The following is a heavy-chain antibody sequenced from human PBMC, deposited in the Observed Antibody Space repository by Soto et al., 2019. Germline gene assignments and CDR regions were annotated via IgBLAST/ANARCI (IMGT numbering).Heavy chain of an antibody. Sequence: QLQLQESGPGLVKPSETLSLTCTVSGGSISSSSYYWGWIRQPPGKGLEWIGSIYYSGSTYYIPSAKNRVTVTIDRTNNRFSRRLSSVTAADTAVYYCARQGAAAGFWFDPWGQGTLVTVS. CDR3: ARQGAAAGFWFDP. D-gene: IGHD6-13*01. CDR2: IYYSGST. CDR1: GGSISSSSYY. J-gene: IGHJ5*02. V-gene: IGHV4-39*01.